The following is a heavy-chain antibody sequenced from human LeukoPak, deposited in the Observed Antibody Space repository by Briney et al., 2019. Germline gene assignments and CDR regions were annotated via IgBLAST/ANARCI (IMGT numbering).Heavy chain of an antibody. D-gene: IGHD3-3*01. V-gene: IGHV3-23*01. J-gene: IGHJ4*02. CDR1: GFTFSSYA. CDR2: ISGSGGST. CDR3: AKSLFGPLDS. Sequence: GGSLRLSCAASGFTFSSYAMSWVRQAPGKGLEWVSAISGSGGSTYYADSVKGRFTISRDNSKNTLYLQINSLTAGDTAVYYCAKSLFGPLDSWGQGTLSPSPQ.